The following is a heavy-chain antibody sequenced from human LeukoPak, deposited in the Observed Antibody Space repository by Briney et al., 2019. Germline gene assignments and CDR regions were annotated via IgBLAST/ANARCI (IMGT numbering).Heavy chain of an antibody. D-gene: IGHD1-26*01. CDR2: ISGSGGST. Sequence: QTGGSLRLSCAASGFTFSSYAMSWVRQAPGKGLEWVSAISGSGGSTYYADSVKGRFTISRDNSKNTLYLQMNSLRAEDTAVYYCAKGPPVGATRPRYYFDYWGQGTLVTVSS. J-gene: IGHJ4*02. CDR3: AKGPPVGATRPRYYFDY. V-gene: IGHV3-23*01. CDR1: GFTFSSYA.